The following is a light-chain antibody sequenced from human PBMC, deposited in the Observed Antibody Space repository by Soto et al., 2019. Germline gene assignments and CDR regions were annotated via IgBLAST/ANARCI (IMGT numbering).Light chain of an antibody. V-gene: IGKV1-5*03. CDR1: QSITSW. Sequence: DIQMTQSPSTLSASVGDRVIITCRASQSITSWLAWYQQKPGKVPKLLIYKASSLESGVPSRFSGSGSGTEFTLTISSLQPDDFATYYCQQYNSYPYTFGQGTKLEIK. CDR3: QQYNSYPYT. CDR2: KAS. J-gene: IGKJ2*01.